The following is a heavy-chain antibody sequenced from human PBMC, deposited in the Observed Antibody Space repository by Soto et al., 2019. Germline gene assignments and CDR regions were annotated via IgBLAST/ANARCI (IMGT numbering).Heavy chain of an antibody. V-gene: IGHV3-48*02. Sequence: GGSLRLSCAASGFIFSSFAMHWVRQAPGKGLEWVSDISISSRTIYYADSVKGRFTISSDNAKNSLYLQMSSLRDEDTAVYFCARDLHYAFDYWGQGALVTVSS. D-gene: IGHD4-17*01. CDR3: ARDLHYAFDY. CDR1: GFIFSSFA. J-gene: IGHJ4*02. CDR2: ISISSRTI.